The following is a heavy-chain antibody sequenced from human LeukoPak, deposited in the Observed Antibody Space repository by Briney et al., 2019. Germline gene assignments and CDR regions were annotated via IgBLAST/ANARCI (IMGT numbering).Heavy chain of an antibody. CDR1: GGSISSSSYY. CDR3: ARRRYDSSGYYYIFDY. V-gene: IGHV4-39*01. CDR2: IYYSGST. J-gene: IGHJ4*02. Sequence: SETLSLTCTLSGGSISSSSYYWGWIRQPPGKGLEWIGSIYYSGSTYYNPSLKSRVTISVDTSKNQFSLKLSSVTAADTAVYYCARRRYDSSGYYYIFDYWGQGTLVTVSS. D-gene: IGHD3-22*01.